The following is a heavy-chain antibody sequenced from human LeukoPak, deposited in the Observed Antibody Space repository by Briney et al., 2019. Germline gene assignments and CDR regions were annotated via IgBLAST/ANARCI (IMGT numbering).Heavy chain of an antibody. CDR1: GFTFPNAW. CDR3: ARDGRYSYGYWFDS. J-gene: IGHJ5*01. CDR2: ISSSGDYT. V-gene: IGHV3-21*05. D-gene: IGHD5-18*01. Sequence: PGGSLRLSCAASGFTFPNAWMNWVRQAPGKGLEWVSYISSSGDYTYYADSVKGRFTISRDNAKNSLYLQMNSLRAEDTAVYYCARDGRYSYGYWFDSWGQGTLVTVSS.